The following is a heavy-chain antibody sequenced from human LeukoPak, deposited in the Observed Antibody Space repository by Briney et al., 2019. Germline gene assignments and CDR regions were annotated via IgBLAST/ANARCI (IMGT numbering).Heavy chain of an antibody. CDR3: ALGSSGWYAFDI. Sequence: ASVKVSCKASGYTFTGYYMHWVRQAPGRGLEWMGWINPNSGGTNYAQKFQGRVTMTRDTSISTAYMELSRLRSDDTAVYYCALGSSGWYAFDIWGQGTMVTVSS. V-gene: IGHV1-2*02. J-gene: IGHJ3*02. CDR2: INPNSGGT. CDR1: GYTFTGYY. D-gene: IGHD6-19*01.